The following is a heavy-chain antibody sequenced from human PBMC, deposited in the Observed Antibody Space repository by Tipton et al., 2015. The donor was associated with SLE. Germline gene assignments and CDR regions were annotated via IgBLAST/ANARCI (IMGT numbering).Heavy chain of an antibody. D-gene: IGHD1-20*01. CDR1: GGTFSSYA. V-gene: IGHV1-69*01. Sequence: QLVQSGAEVKNPGSSVKVSCKTSGGTFSSYAVNWVRQAPGQGLDWMGAIIPLFETANYARKFQDRVSITADESMSTAYMELNSLRSEDTAVYYCARGDITGTTGGYYYYGMDVWGQGTTVTVSS. CDR3: ARGDITGTTGGYYYYGMDV. CDR2: IIPLFETA. J-gene: IGHJ6*02.